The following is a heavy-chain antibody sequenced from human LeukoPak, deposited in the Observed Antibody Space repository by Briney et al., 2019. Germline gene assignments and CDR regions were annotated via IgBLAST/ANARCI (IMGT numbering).Heavy chain of an antibody. CDR3: ARDLAPHLIVGATR. CDR2: IYHSGST. J-gene: IGHJ4*02. D-gene: IGHD1-26*01. V-gene: IGHV4-30-2*01. CDR1: GGSISSGGYY. Sequence: SQTLSLTCTVSGGSISSGGYYWSWIRQPPGKGLEWIGYIYHSGSTYYNPSLKSRVTISVDRSKNQFSLKLSSVTAADTAVYYCARDLAPHLIVGATRWGQGTLVTVSS.